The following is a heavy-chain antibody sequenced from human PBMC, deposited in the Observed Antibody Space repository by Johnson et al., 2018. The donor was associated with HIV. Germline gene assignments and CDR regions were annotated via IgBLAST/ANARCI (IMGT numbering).Heavy chain of an antibody. D-gene: IGHD1-1*01. V-gene: IGHV3-30*02. CDR1: GFTFSTYG. J-gene: IGHJ3*02. CDR3: ARTDYGDWNDAYDAFDI. Sequence: QVQLVESGGGVVQPGGSLRLSCAASGFTFSTYGMHWVRQAPGKGLEWVSFIRYDGSNKYYGDSVKGRFTVSRDNSRNTVYLQMNSLRAEDTAVYYCARTDYGDWNDAYDAFDIWGQGTMVTVSS. CDR2: IRYDGSNK.